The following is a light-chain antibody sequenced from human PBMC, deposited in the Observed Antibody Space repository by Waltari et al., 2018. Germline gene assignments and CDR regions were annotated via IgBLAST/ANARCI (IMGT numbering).Light chain of an antibody. J-gene: IGLJ1*01. CDR3: SSYTTSSTVYV. Sequence: QSALTQPASVSGSPGQSITISCTGTSSDVGTYDYVSWYQQHPGKAPKLMIYDVTKRRSEIANRFSGSKSGNTASLTISVLQAEDEADYYCSSYTTSSTVYVFGTGTKVTVL. CDR1: SSDVGTYDY. V-gene: IGLV2-14*03. CDR2: DVT.